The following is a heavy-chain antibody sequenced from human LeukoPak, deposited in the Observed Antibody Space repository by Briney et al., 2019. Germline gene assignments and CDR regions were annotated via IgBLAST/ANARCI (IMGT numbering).Heavy chain of an antibody. CDR3: ARGVWFGSAFDI. V-gene: IGHV4-38-2*02. J-gene: IGHJ3*02. D-gene: IGHD3-10*01. CDR1: GYSISSGNY. CDR2: IYYSGST. Sequence: ASETLSLTCSVSGYSISSGNYWGWIRQSPGKGLEWIGYIYYSGSTNYNPSLKSRVTISVDTSKNQFSLKLSFVTAADTAVYYCARGVWFGSAFDIWGQGTMVTVSS.